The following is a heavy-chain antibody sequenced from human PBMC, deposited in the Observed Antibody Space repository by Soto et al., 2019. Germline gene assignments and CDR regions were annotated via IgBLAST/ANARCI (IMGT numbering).Heavy chain of an antibody. CDR3: AKPPYSSSSYYYYGMDV. Sequence: EVQLLESGGGLVQPGGSLRLSCAASGFTFSSYAMTWVRQAPGKGLEWVSAISGSGGTTYHADSVKGRFTISRDNSKNTLYLQMNSLRAEDAAVYYCAKPPYSSSSYYYYGMDVWGQGNTVTVSS. D-gene: IGHD6-6*01. V-gene: IGHV3-23*01. J-gene: IGHJ6*02. CDR1: GFTFSSYA. CDR2: ISGSGGTT.